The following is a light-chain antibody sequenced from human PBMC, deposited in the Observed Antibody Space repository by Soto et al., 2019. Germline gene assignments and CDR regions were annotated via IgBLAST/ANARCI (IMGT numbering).Light chain of an antibody. CDR2: LGS. J-gene: IGKJ2*01. Sequence: DIVMTQSPLSLPVTPGEPASISCRSSQSLLHSNGYNYLDWYLQKPGQSPQLLIYLGSNRASGVPDRFSGSASVTDFTLNISRAEAKDVRVYYCMQALQTPLYTFGKATKLEIK. CDR1: QSLLHSNGYNY. V-gene: IGKV2-28*01. CDR3: MQALQTPLYT.